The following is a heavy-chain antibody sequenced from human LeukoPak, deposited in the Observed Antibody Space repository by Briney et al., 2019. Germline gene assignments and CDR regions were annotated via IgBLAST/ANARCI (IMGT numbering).Heavy chain of an antibody. Sequence: GSLRLSCAASGFTFSSYSMNWVRQAPGKGLEWVSYISSSGSTIYYADSVKGRFTISRDNAKNSLYLQMNSLRAEDTAVYYCARVSGSYYGHDAFDIWGQGTTVTVSS. D-gene: IGHD1-26*01. J-gene: IGHJ3*02. V-gene: IGHV3-48*04. CDR3: ARVSGSYYGHDAFDI. CDR2: ISSSGSTI. CDR1: GFTFSSYS.